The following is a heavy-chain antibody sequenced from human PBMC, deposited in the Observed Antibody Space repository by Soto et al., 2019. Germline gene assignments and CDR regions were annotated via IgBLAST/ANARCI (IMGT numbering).Heavy chain of an antibody. CDR3: AISQDRGGRTTFIY. V-gene: IGHV3-9*01. J-gene: IGHJ4*02. CDR1: GFTFDDNA. CDR2: INWKSDI. D-gene: IGHD3-16*01. Sequence: GGSLRLSCAVSGFTFDDNAMHWVRQAPEKGLEWVSGINWKSDIGYADSVKARFTISRDNAENSLYLQMNSLRAEDTALYYCAISQDRGGRTTFIYWGQGTQVTVSS.